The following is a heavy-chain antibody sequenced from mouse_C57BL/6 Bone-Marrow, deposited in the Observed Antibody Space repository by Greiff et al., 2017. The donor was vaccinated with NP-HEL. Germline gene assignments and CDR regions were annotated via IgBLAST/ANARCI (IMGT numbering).Heavy chain of an antibody. D-gene: IGHD1-1*01. CDR2: IDPETGGT. Sequence: VQLQQSGAELVRPGASVTLSCKASGYTFTDYEMHWVKQTPVHGLEWIGAIDPETGGTAYNQKFKGKAILTADKSSSTAYMELRSLTSEDSAVYYCTRTLYYYGSSTDYWGQGTTLTVSS. CDR1: GYTFTDYE. J-gene: IGHJ2*01. CDR3: TRTLYYYGSSTDY. V-gene: IGHV1-15*01.